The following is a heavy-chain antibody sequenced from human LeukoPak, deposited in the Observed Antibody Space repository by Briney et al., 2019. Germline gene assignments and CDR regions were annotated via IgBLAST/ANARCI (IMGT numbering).Heavy chain of an antibody. CDR1: GGSISSYY. CDR3: ASHGGGSYLH. Sequence: KPSETLSLTCTVSGGSISSYYRSWIRQPPGKGLEWIGYIYYSGSTNYNPSLKSRVTISVDTSKNQFSLKLSSVTAADTAMYYCASHGGGSYLHWGQGTLVTASS. D-gene: IGHD1-26*01. V-gene: IGHV4-59*01. CDR2: IYYSGST. J-gene: IGHJ4*02.